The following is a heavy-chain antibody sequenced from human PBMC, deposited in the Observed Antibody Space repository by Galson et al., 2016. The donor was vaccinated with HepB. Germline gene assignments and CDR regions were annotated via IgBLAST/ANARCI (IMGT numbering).Heavy chain of an antibody. CDR1: GFTFTTYS. D-gene: IGHD5-24*01. J-gene: IGHJ6*02. V-gene: IGHV3-21*06. CDR2: ISSRSSYI. CDR3: ARLGAGAMPTNFERDYYYGMDF. Sequence: SLRLSCAVSGFTFTTYSMSWVRQVPGKGLEWVSSISSRSSYIYYADSVKGRFTIFRDNARNSLYLEINSLRAEDTALYYCARLGAGAMPTNFERDYYYGMDFWGQGTTVTVSS.